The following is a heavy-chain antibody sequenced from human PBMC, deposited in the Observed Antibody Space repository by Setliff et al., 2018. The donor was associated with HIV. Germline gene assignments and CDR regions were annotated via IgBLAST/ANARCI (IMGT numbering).Heavy chain of an antibody. CDR2: INSNGGST. Sequence: PGGSLRLSCAASGFTFSNYAMHWVRQAPGKGLEYVSAINSNGGSTYYANSVKGRFTISRDNSKNTLYLQMGSLRAEDMAVYYCARVRVAAITPYFDYWGQGTLVTVS. CDR1: GFTFSNYA. CDR3: ARVRVAAITPYFDY. J-gene: IGHJ4*02. D-gene: IGHD1-26*01. V-gene: IGHV3-64*01.